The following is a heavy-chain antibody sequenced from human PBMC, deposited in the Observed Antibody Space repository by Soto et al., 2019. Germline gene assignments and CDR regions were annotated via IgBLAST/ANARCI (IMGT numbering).Heavy chain of an antibody. D-gene: IGHD3-9*01. V-gene: IGHV4-31*01. CDR2: IYYSGNT. Sequence: QVQLQESGPGLVKPSQTLSLTCTVSGGSISSGGYYWSWIRQHPGKGLEWLGYIYYSGNTYYNPYVKSLITISRVTSKNQFSLNLSSVTAADTAVYYCARGSQYSDILTGYSLDAFDVWGQGTMVSVSS. CDR3: ARGSQYSDILTGYSLDAFDV. J-gene: IGHJ3*01. CDR1: GGSISSGGYY.